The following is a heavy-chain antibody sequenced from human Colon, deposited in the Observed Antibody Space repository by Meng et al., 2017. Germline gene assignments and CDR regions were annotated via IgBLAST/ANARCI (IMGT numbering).Heavy chain of an antibody. CDR1: GGSFSGYY. V-gene: IGHV4-34*01. D-gene: IGHD6-19*01. CDR2: INHSGST. Sequence: VPLQQVGAGMLKPSETLSLTCAVYGGSFSGYYWSWIRQPPGKGLEWIGEINHSGSTNYNPSLKSRVTISVDTSKNQFSLKLSSVTAADTAVYYCARERLSSGWYGGRWFDPWGQGTLVTVSS. J-gene: IGHJ5*02. CDR3: ARERLSSGWYGGRWFDP.